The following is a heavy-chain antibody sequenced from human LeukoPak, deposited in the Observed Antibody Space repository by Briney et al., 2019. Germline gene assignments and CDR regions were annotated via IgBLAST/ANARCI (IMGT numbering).Heavy chain of an antibody. CDR2: ISSSGSTI. J-gene: IGHJ4*02. Sequence: GGSLRLSCAASGFTFSSYEMNWVRQAPGKGLEWVSYISSSGSTIYYADSVKGRFTISRDNSKNTLYLQMNSLRAEDTAVYYCARRSSAGEFFDYWGQGTLVTVSS. CDR3: ARRSSAGEFFDY. V-gene: IGHV3-48*03. CDR1: GFTFSSYE. D-gene: IGHD3-10*01.